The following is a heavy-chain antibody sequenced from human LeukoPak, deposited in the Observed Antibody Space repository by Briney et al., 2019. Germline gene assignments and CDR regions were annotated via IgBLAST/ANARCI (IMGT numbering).Heavy chain of an antibody. CDR2: INPNSGGT. V-gene: IGHV1-2*06. CDR3: ARGKRAARPTGYFDY. CDR1: GYTFTGYY. J-gene: IGHJ4*02. Sequence: ASMKGSCKASGYTFTGYYMHWVRQAPGQGLEWMGRINPNSGGTNYAQKFQGGVTMTRDTSISTAYMELSRLRSDDTAVYYCARGKRAARPTGYFDYWGQGTLVTVSS. D-gene: IGHD6-6*01.